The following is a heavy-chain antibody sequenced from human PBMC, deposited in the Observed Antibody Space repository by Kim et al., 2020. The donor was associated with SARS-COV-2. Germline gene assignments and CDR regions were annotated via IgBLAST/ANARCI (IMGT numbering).Heavy chain of an antibody. D-gene: IGHD5-18*01. CDR1: GGSFSGYY. J-gene: IGHJ5*02. V-gene: IGHV4-34*01. CDR2: INHSGST. CDR3: ARAGWIRRRWFDP. Sequence: SETLSLTCAVYGGSFSGYYWSWIRQPPGKGLEWIGEINHSGSTNYNPSLKSRVTISVDTSKNQFSLKLSSVTAADTAVYYCARAGWIRRRWFDPWGQGTLVTVSS.